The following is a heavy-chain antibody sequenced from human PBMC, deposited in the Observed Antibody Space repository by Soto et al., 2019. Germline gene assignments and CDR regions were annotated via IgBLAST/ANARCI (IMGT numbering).Heavy chain of an antibody. V-gene: IGHV1-24*01. CDR1: GYTLTELS. Sequence: ASVKVSCKVSGYTLTELSMHWVRQAPGKGLEWMGGFDPEDGETIYAQKFQGRVTMTEDTSTDTAYMELSSLRSEDTAVYYCATSIAVAGKGAYYFDYWGQGTLVTVSS. D-gene: IGHD6-19*01. CDR2: FDPEDGET. J-gene: IGHJ4*02. CDR3: ATSIAVAGKGAYYFDY.